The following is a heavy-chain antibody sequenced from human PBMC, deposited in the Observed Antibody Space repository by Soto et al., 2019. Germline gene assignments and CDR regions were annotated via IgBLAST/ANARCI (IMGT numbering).Heavy chain of an antibody. CDR1: GYTFKDYD. V-gene: IGHV1-8*01. D-gene: IGHD3-3*01. CDR2: MNPNSGNI. J-gene: IGHJ2*01. CDR3: ARRMTWSLWCFDL. Sequence: QVQLLQSGAEVKKPGTSVRVSCRASGYTFKDYDINWVRRAHGQGLEWMGWMNPNSGNIAYARKFHDRITMTRSVSARTAFMELSSLTPEDTAVYYCARRMTWSLWCFDLWGSGTQVTVSS.